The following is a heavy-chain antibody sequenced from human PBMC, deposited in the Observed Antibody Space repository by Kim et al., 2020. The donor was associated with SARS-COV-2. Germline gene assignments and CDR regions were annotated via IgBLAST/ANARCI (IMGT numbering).Heavy chain of an antibody. CDR1: GYTLTELS. Sequence: ASVKVSCKVSGYTLTELSMHWVRQAPGKGLEWMGGFDPEDGETIYAQKFQGRVTMTEDTSTDTAYMELSSLRSEDTAVYYCAISSRFATGYSGYDYGHSVFDYWGQGTLVTVSS. CDR2: FDPEDGET. D-gene: IGHD5-12*01. CDR3: AISSRFATGYSGYDYGHSVFDY. V-gene: IGHV1-24*01. J-gene: IGHJ4*02.